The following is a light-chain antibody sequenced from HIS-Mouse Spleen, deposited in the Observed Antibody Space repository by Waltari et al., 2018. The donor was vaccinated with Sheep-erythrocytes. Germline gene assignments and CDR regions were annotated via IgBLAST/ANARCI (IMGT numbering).Light chain of an antibody. CDR1: SSDVGGYNY. J-gene: IGLJ1*01. V-gene: IGLV2-11*01. CDR3: CSYAGSYNHV. Sequence: QSALTQPRSVSGSPGQSGTISCTGTSSDVGGYNYFSWYQQHPGKAPKLMIYDVSKWPSGVPDRFSGSKSGNTASLTISGLQAEDEADYYCCSYAGSYNHVFATGTKVTVL. CDR2: DVS.